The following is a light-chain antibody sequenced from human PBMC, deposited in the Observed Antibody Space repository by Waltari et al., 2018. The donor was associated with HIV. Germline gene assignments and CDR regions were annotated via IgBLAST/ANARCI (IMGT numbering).Light chain of an antibody. J-gene: IGLJ2*01. CDR3: QVWDTNIVV. CDR1: KLGDRF. CDR2: EDS. V-gene: IGLV3-1*01. Sequence: SYALTQPPSVSVSPGQTANITCSGDKLGDRFVSWYVQKTGQSPVLVMYEDSTRPTGRPDQCSCSNAGSTAVLFISGTLSTDEGEYFCQVWDTNIVVFGGGTRLTVL.